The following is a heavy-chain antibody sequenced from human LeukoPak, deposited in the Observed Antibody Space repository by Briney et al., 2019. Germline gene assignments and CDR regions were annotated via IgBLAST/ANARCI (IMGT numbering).Heavy chain of an antibody. CDR2: ISYDGSNK. Sequence: GGSLRLSCAASGFTFSSYAMHWVRQAPGKGLEWVALISYDGSNKYYADSVKGRFTISRDNSKNTLYLQMNSLRAEDTAVYYCARFYANEWELPHWGQGTLVTVSS. CDR1: GFTFSSYA. J-gene: IGHJ4*02. D-gene: IGHD1-26*01. V-gene: IGHV3-30*04. CDR3: ARFYANEWELPH.